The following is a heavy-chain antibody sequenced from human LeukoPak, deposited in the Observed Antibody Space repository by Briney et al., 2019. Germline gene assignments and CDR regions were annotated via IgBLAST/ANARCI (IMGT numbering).Heavy chain of an antibody. CDR2: IYTSGST. CDR3: ARDSTPPYYYGSGSYNRYGMDV. Sequence: SETLSLTCTVSGGSISSYYWSWIRQPAGKGLGWIGRIYTSGSTNYNPSLKSRVTMSVDTSKNQFSLKLSSVTAADTAVYYCARDSTPPYYYGSGSYNRYGMDVWGQGTTVTVSS. D-gene: IGHD3-10*01. V-gene: IGHV4-4*07. CDR1: GGSISSYY. J-gene: IGHJ6*02.